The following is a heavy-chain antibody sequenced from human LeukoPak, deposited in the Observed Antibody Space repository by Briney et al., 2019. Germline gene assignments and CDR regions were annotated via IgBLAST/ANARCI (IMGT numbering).Heavy chain of an antibody. CDR2: IYHSGST. V-gene: IGHV4-30-2*01. D-gene: IGHD3-3*01. CDR1: GGSISSGGYS. CDR3: ARSYYDFWSGYSNWFDP. Sequence: SETLSLTCTVSGGSISSGGYSWSWIRQPPGKGLEWIGYIYHSGSTYYNPSLKSRVTISVDRSKNQFSLRLSSVTAADTAVYYCARSYYDFWSGYSNWFDPWGQGTLVTVSS. J-gene: IGHJ5*02.